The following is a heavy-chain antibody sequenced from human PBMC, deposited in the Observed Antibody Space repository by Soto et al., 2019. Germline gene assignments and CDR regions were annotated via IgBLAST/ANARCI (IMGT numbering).Heavy chain of an antibody. CDR2: TNNGGNT. D-gene: IGHD3-10*01. J-gene: IGHJ5*02. V-gene: IGHV3-23*01. CDR3: ARDFRPGLIVPSRSGFDP. CDR1: GFTFSTYA. Sequence: EVQLLESGGGLVQRGGSLRLSCAASGFTFSTYAMTWVRQVPGKGLEWVSTTNNGGNTEFAESVRGRFTVFRDNSKNTLYLLMSSRRAEDSAFYFGARDFRPGLIVPSRSGFDPWGQGTTVTVSS.